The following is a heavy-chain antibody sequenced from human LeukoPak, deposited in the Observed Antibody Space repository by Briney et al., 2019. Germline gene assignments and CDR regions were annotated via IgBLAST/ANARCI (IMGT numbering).Heavy chain of an antibody. V-gene: IGHV3-23*01. Sequence: PGGSVRLSCAASGFTFSSYAMSWVRQAAGKGLEWVSGISGSGGSTYYADSVKGRFTISRDNSKNTLYLQMNSLRAEDTAVYYRACSSYDSSGTRGAFDIWGQGTMVTVSS. D-gene: IGHD3-22*01. CDR1: GFTFSSYA. J-gene: IGHJ3*02. CDR2: ISGSGGST. CDR3: ACSSYDSSGTRGAFDI.